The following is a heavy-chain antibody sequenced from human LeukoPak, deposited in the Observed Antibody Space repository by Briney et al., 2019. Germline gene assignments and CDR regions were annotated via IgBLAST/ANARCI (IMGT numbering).Heavy chain of an antibody. J-gene: IGHJ6*03. Sequence: GGSLRLSCAASGFTFSSYWMHWVRQAPGKGLLWVARINTDGKATTYADSVKGRFTISRDNARDTVYLQMNSLRAEDTSVYYCAGDPGNFNLPYYDYMDVWGKGTTVTVSS. CDR2: INTDGKAT. CDR3: AGDPGNFNLPYYDYMDV. CDR1: GFTFSSYW. D-gene: IGHD1-7*01. V-gene: IGHV3-74*01.